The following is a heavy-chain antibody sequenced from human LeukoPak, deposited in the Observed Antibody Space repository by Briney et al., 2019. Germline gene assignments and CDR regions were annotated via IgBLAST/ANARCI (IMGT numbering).Heavy chain of an antibody. V-gene: IGHV2-5*02. CDR1: GLSLSTSGVG. Sequence: ESGPTLFKPTQPLTLTCTFSGLSLSTSGVGVGWIRQPPGKALEWLALIYWDDDKRYSPSLKSRLTITKDTSKNQVVLTMTNMDPVDTATYYCAHTDDFWSGYPPGWFDPWGQGTLVTVSS. CDR2: IYWDDDK. D-gene: IGHD3-3*01. J-gene: IGHJ5*02. CDR3: AHTDDFWSGYPPGWFDP.